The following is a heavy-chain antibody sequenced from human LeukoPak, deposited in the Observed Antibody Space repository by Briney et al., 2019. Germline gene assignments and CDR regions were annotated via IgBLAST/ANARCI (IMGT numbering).Heavy chain of an antibody. CDR1: GFTFSSYA. CDR3: ARTHYGSGSYSPFDY. J-gene: IGHJ4*02. D-gene: IGHD3-10*01. Sequence: PGGSLRLSCAASGFTFSSYAMHWVRQAPAKGLEWVAVISYDGSNKYYADSVKGRFTISRDNSKNTLYLQMNSLRAEDTAVYYCARTHYGSGSYSPFDYWGQGTLVTVSS. V-gene: IGHV3-30-3*01. CDR2: ISYDGSNK.